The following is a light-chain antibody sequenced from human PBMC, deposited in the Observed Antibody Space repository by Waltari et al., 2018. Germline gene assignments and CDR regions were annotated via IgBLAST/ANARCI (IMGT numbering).Light chain of an antibody. V-gene: IGKV1-5*03. J-gene: IGKJ1*01. CDR1: QSISSW. CDR3: QQYNSYPWT. CDR2: KAS. Sequence: DIQMTQSPSTLSASVGDRITINCRASQSISSWLAWYQQKPGKAPKLLIYKASSLESGVPSRFSGSGSGTEFTLTISSLQPDDFATYYCQQYNSYPWTFGQGTKVGIK.